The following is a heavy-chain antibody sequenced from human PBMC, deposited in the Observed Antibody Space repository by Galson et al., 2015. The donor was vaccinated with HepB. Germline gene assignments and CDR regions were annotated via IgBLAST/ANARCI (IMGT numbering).Heavy chain of an antibody. CDR3: AEYCGGDCSHHPYYYYMDV. D-gene: IGHD2-21*01. CDR2: IYSGGST. V-gene: IGHV3-53*01. CDR1: GFTVSSNY. Sequence: SLRLSCAASGFTVSSNYMSWVRQAPGKGLEWVSVIYSGGSTYYADSVKGRFTISRDNSKNTLYLQMNSLRAEDTAVYYCAEYCGGDCSHHPYYYYMDVWGKGTTVTVSS. J-gene: IGHJ6*03.